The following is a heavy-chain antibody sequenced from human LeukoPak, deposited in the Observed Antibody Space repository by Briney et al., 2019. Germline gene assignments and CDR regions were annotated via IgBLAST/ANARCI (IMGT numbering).Heavy chain of an antibody. Sequence: GASVTVSCKASGYTFTGYYIHWVRQAPGQGLEWMGRINPGSGGTNYAQKFQGRVAMTRDTSISTAYMELSRLRSDDTAVYYCARGERAAAAYNWFDPWGQGTLVTVSS. CDR1: GYTFTGYY. CDR3: ARGERAAAAYNWFDP. V-gene: IGHV1-2*06. CDR2: INPGSGGT. J-gene: IGHJ5*02. D-gene: IGHD6-13*01.